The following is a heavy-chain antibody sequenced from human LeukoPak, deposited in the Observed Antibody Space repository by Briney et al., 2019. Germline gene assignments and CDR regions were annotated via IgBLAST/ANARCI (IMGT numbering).Heavy chain of an antibody. D-gene: IGHD6-19*01. CDR2: ISYDGSIK. V-gene: IGHV3-30*09. CDR1: GFTFNSYA. Sequence: PGGSLRLSCAASGFTFNSYAMHWVRQAPGKGLEWVAVISYDGSIKYYADSVKGRFAISRDNSKNTLYLQMNSLRAEDTAMYYCARVRAGWYFDYWGQGTLVTVSS. CDR3: ARVRAGWYFDY. J-gene: IGHJ4*02.